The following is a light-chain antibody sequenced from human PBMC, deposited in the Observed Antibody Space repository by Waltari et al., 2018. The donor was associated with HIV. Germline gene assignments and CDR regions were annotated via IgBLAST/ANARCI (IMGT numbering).Light chain of an antibody. V-gene: IGLV2-23*02. Sequence: QSALTQPASVSGSPGQSLTISSTGTIRDVGTYTLFYWYQQHPGNAPKVWIYEVRQRPSGVSDRFSGSKSGNTASLTISGLQAEDEAHYYCCSYAGSSTLVFGGGTKLTVL. CDR2: EVR. J-gene: IGLJ3*02. CDR1: IRDVGTYTL. CDR3: CSYAGSSTLV.